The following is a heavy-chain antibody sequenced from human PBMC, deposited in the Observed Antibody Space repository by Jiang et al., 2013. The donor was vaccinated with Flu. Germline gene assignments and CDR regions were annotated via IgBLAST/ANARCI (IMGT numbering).Heavy chain of an antibody. CDR3: ARHTAVGGTENWLDP. Sequence: LLKPSETLSLTCTVSGDSIISNRYYWAWIRQPPGKGLEWIGSVYHSGYTYNSPSLKSRVIMSADTSKNQVSLRLSSVTATDTAVYYCARHTAVGGTENWLDPWGQGTLVTVSS. CDR2: VYHSGYT. V-gene: IGHV4-39*01. J-gene: IGHJ5*02. CDR1: GDSIISNRYY. D-gene: IGHD1-1*01.